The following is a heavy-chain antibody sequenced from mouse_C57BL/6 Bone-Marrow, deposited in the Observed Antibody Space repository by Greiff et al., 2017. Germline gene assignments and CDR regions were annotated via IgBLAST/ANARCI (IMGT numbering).Heavy chain of an antibody. D-gene: IGHD1-1*01. CDR1: GFSLTSYG. Sequence: VQLQQSGPGLVQPSQSLSITCTVSGFSLTSYGVHWVRQSPGKGLEWLGVIWRGGSTDYNAAFMSRLSITKDNSKSQVFFKMNSLQADDTAIYYCAKFITTVVAPIWYAMDYWGQGTSVTVSS. CDR3: AKFITTVVAPIWYAMDY. J-gene: IGHJ4*01. V-gene: IGHV2-5*01. CDR2: IWRGGST.